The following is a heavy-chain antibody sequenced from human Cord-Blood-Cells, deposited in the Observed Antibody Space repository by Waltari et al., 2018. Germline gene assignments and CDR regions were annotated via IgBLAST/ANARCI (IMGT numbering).Heavy chain of an antibody. V-gene: IGHV4-39*01. CDR2: IYYSGST. CDR1: GGSIRSSSYY. D-gene: IGHD1-26*01. CDR3: ARQTGWELFDY. J-gene: IGHJ4*02. Sequence: QLQLQESGPGLVTPSETLSLTCTVSGGSIRSSSYYWGWIRQPPGKGLEWIGSIYYSGSTYYNPSLKSRVTISVDTSKNQFSLKLSSVTAADTAVYYCARQTGWELFDYWGQGTLVTVSS.